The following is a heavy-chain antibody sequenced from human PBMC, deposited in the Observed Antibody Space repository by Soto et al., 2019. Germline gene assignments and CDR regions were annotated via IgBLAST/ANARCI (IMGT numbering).Heavy chain of an antibody. Sequence: GGSRRLSCAASGFTFSNARMSWVRQAPGKGLEWVGRIKSKTDGGTTDYAAPVKGRFTISRDDSKNTLYLQMNSLKTEDTAVYYCTTDQHQFYDSSGYYFDYWGQGTLVTVSS. CDR2: IKSKTDGGTT. CDR3: TTDQHQFYDSSGYYFDY. CDR1: GFTFSNAR. J-gene: IGHJ4*02. V-gene: IGHV3-15*01. D-gene: IGHD3-22*01.